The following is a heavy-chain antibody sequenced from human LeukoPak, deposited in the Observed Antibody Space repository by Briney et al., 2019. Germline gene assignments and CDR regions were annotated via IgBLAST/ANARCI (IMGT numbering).Heavy chain of an antibody. Sequence: PGGSLRLSCAASGFTFDDYTMHWVRQVPGKGLEWVSAISGSGGSTYYADSVKGRFTISRDNSKNTLYLQMNSLRAEDTAVYYCAKSLYDFWSGYYLDYWGQGTLVTVSS. CDR2: ISGSGGST. CDR1: GFTFDDYT. J-gene: IGHJ4*02. V-gene: IGHV3-23*01. CDR3: AKSLYDFWSGYYLDY. D-gene: IGHD3-3*01.